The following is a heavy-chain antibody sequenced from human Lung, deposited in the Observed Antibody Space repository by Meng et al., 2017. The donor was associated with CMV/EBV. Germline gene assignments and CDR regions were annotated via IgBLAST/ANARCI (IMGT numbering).Heavy chain of an antibody. D-gene: IGHD3-16*02. CDR2: INHSGST. Sequence: SQSLXLTXAVYGGSFSGYYWSWIRQPPGKGLEWIGEINHSGSTNYNPSLKSRVTISVDTSKNQFSLKLSSVTAADTAVYYCARGEIVRKGVDYWGQGTLVTVAS. J-gene: IGHJ4*02. V-gene: IGHV4-34*01. CDR3: ARGEIVRKGVDY. CDR1: GGSFSGYY.